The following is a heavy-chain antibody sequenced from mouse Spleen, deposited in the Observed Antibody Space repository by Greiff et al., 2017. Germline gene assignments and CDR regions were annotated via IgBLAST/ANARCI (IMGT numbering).Heavy chain of an antibody. J-gene: IGHJ3*01. Sequence: EVKLQESGGGLVQPGGSMKLSCVASGFTFSNYWMNWVRQSPEKGLEWVAQIRLKSDNYATHYAESVKGRFTISRDDSKSSVYLQMNNLRAEDTGIYYCTANWDGSWFAYWGQGTLVTVSA. D-gene: IGHD4-1*02. CDR3: TANWDGSWFAY. V-gene: IGHV6-3*01. CDR2: IRLKSDNYAT. CDR1: GFTFSNYW.